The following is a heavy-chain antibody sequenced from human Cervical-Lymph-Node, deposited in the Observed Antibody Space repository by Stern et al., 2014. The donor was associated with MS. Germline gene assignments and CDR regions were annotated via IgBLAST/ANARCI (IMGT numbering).Heavy chain of an antibody. CDR2: IKQDGSEK. Sequence: EVQLVASGGGLVQPGGSLRLSCAASGFTFTSHWVSWVRQAPGTGLAWVANIKQDGSEKYYVDSVKGRFSISRDNAKDTLYLHLNSLRAEDTAVYYCARGGGWDNYFYPFDHWGQGTLVTVSS. V-gene: IGHV3-7*01. CDR3: ARGGGWDNYFYPFDH. J-gene: IGHJ4*02. CDR1: GFTFTSHW. D-gene: IGHD3-22*01.